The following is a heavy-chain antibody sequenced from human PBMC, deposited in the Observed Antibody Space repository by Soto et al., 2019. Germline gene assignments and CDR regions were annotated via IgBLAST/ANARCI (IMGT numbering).Heavy chain of an antibody. V-gene: IGHV4-39*01. CDR3: ARLEGLATISYYFDF. CDR2: IYYRGNT. J-gene: IGHJ4*02. Sequence: QLQESGPGLVKPSETLSLTCSVSGDSINSDKYYWGWIRQPPGKGLEWIGSIYYRGNTYYNPSLQTRFTISLVKSKSQFSLRLNSVTAADSAVYFCARLEGLATISYYFDFWGQGAQVTVSS. CDR1: GDSINSDKYY. D-gene: IGHD3-3*01.